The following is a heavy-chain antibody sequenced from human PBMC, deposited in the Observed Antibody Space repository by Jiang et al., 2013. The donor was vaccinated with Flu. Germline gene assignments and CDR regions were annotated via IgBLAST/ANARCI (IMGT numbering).Heavy chain of an antibody. J-gene: IGHJ4*02. V-gene: IGHV2-5*02. Sequence: TFSGFSLRVGGVGVGWIRQPPGKALEWLAVIYWDGDKHYSPSLKNRLTISKDTSENQVFLTMTNMGPVDTATYYCAHRLHDYDNIGYPFDFWGQGTLVTVSS. D-gene: IGHD3-22*01. CDR2: IYWDGDK. CDR1: GFSLRVGGVG. CDR3: AHRLHDYDNIGYPFDF.